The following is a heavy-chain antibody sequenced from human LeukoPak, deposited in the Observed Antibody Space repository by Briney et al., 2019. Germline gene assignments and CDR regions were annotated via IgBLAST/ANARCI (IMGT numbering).Heavy chain of an antibody. CDR1: GASISNFY. V-gene: IGHV4-59*08. D-gene: IGHD3-16*02. J-gene: IGHJ4*01. CDR2: MLYSGST. Sequence: KPSETLSLTCTVSGASISNFYWSWIRQAPGQGLEWIGYMLYSGSTNQKPSLRSRVTISVDTSKNQVSLKLSSVTAADTAAYYCARSDIWGSYRFLDYWGQGILVTVSS. CDR3: ARSDIWGSYRFLDY.